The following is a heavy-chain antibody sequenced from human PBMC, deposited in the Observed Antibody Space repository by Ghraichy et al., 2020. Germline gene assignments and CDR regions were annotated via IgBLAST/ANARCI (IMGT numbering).Heavy chain of an antibody. CDR1: GFTFSSYS. CDR2: ISSNSSYI. CDR3: AMRLRSDAFDI. D-gene: IGHD4-17*01. V-gene: IGHV3-21*01. J-gene: IGHJ3*02. Sequence: GGSLRLSCAASGFTFSSYSMNWVRQAPGKGLEWVSSISSNSSYIYYADSVKGRFTISRDNAKNSLYLQMNSLRAEDTAVYYCAMRLRSDAFDIWGQGTMVTVSS.